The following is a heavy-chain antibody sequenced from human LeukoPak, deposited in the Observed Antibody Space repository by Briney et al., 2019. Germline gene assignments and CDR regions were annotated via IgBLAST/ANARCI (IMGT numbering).Heavy chain of an antibody. CDR1: GFTFSSYW. V-gene: IGHV3-7*01. D-gene: IGHD3-22*01. CDR3: ATTSGTYYYDSSGYYASVQGLFDY. J-gene: IGHJ4*02. CDR2: IKQDGSEK. Sequence: GGSLRLSCAASGFTFSSYWMSWVRQAPGKGLEWVANIKQDGSEKYYVDSVKGRFTISRDNTTNSLYLQMNSLRAEDTAVYYCATTSGTYYYDSSGYYASVQGLFDYWGQGTLVTVSS.